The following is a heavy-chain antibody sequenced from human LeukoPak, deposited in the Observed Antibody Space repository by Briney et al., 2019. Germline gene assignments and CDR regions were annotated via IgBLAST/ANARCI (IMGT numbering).Heavy chain of an antibody. Sequence: SETLSLTCAVYGGSFSGYYWSWIRQPPGKGLEWIGEINHSGSTNYNPSLKSRVTISVDTSKNQFSLKLSSVTAADTAVYYCAGSSWIHYSYYGMDVWGQGTTVTVSS. CDR3: AGSSWIHYSYYGMDV. V-gene: IGHV4-34*01. D-gene: IGHD6-13*01. J-gene: IGHJ6*02. CDR2: INHSGST. CDR1: GGSFSGYY.